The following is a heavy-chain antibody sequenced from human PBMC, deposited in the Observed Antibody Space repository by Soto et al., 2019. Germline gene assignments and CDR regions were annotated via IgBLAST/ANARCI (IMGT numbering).Heavy chain of an antibody. CDR1: GYTFTSYG. CDR2: INPNSGGT. CDR3: ARDPSYYDSSGYYYQGPYGMDV. J-gene: IGHJ6*02. V-gene: IGHV1-2*04. Sequence: ASVKVSCKASGYTFTSYGISWVRQAPGQGLEWMGWINPNSGGTNYAQKFQGWVTMTRDTSISTAYMELSRLRSDDTAVYYCARDPSYYDSSGYYYQGPYGMDVWGQGTTVTVSS. D-gene: IGHD3-22*01.